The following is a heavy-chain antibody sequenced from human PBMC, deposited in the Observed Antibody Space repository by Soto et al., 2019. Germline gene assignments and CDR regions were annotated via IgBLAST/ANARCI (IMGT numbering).Heavy chain of an antibody. CDR1: GYTFTGYF. CDR3: AKGWELVMGANY. J-gene: IGHJ4*02. Sequence: QVQLVQSGAEVKKPGASVKVSCKASGYTFTGYFVHWVRQAPGQGLEWMGWINPNSGGTNFAQKFEGRVTMNRDTAISTAYLELSSLKSDDTAVYFCAKGWELVMGANYWGQGTLVTVSS. D-gene: IGHD1-26*01. V-gene: IGHV1-2*02. CDR2: INPNSGGT.